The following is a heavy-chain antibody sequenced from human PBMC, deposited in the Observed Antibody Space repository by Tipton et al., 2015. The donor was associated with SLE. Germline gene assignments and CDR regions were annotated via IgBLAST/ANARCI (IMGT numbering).Heavy chain of an antibody. J-gene: IGHJ4*02. CDR3: AIGVAGTLFFDY. CDR1: NYTFTSYA. D-gene: IGHD6-19*01. V-gene: IGHV1-18*01. Sequence: QVQLVQSGAEVKKPGASVRVSCKASNYTFTSYAVSWVRQAPGQGLEWMGWVSTENGHTNYARKFQGRVTMTTESSTSTAYMELRNLRSDDTAVYYCAIGVAGTLFFDYWGQGTLVTVSS. CDR2: VSTENGHT.